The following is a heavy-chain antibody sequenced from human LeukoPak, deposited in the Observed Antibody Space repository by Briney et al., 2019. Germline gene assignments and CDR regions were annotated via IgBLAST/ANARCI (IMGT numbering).Heavy chain of an antibody. CDR2: INHSGST. CDR3: AGYDISYYYMDV. CDR1: GGSFSGYY. Sequence: SETLSLTCAVYGGSFSGYYWSWIRQPPGKGLEWIGEINHSGSTNYNPSLKSRVTISVDTSKNQFSLKLSSVTAADTAVYYCAGYDISYYYMDVWGKGTTVTISS. D-gene: IGHD3-9*01. V-gene: IGHV4-34*01. J-gene: IGHJ6*03.